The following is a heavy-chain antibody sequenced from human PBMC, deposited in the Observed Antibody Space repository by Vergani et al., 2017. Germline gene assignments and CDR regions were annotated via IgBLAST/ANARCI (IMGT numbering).Heavy chain of an antibody. CDR1: GYSFTSYW. Sequence: EVPLVQSGAEVKKPGEPLRILCKGSGYSFTSYWISWVRQMPGKGLEWMGRIVPSDSYTNYSPSFQGHVTISADKSISTAYLQWSSRKASDTAMYYCARQVAVAGKWWGPYYYYGMDVWGRGTTVTVSS. J-gene: IGHJ6*02. CDR2: IVPSDSYT. V-gene: IGHV5-10-1*01. D-gene: IGHD6-19*01. CDR3: ARQVAVAGKWWGPYYYYGMDV.